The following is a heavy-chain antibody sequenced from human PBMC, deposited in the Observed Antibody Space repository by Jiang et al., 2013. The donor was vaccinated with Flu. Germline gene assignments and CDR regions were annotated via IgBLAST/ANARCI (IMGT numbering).Heavy chain of an antibody. CDR2: IYYSGST. V-gene: IGHV4-59*08. J-gene: IGHJ5*02. CDR3: ARHGTGTTSRSIWFDP. Sequence: KGLEWIGYIYYSGSTNXNPSLKSRVTISVDTSKNQFSLKLSSVTAADTAVYYCARHGTGTTSRSIWFDPWGQGTLVTVSS. D-gene: IGHD1-7*01.